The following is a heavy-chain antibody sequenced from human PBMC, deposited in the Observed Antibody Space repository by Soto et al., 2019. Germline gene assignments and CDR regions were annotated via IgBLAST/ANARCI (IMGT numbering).Heavy chain of an antibody. CDR2: IVVGSGNT. CDR1: GFTFTSSA. CDR3: AAYRRDGYNYFDY. D-gene: IGHD2-21*01. V-gene: IGHV1-58*01. Sequence: SVKVSCKASGFTFTSSAVQWVRQARGQRLEWIGWIVVGSGNTNYAQKFQERVTITRDMSTSTAYMELSSLRSEDTAVYYRAAYRRDGYNYFDYWGQGTLVTVSS. J-gene: IGHJ4*02.